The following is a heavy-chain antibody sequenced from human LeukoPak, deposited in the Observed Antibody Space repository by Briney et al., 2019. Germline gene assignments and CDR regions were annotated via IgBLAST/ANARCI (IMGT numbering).Heavy chain of an antibody. V-gene: IGHV1-46*01. CDR2: INPSGGST. Sequence: ASVKVSCKASGYTFTSYYMHWVRQTPGQGLEWMGIINPSGGSTSYAQKFQGRVTMTRDMSTSTVYMELSSLRSEDTAVYYCARSYCSGGSCSNWFDPWGQGTLDTVSS. CDR1: GYTFTSYY. D-gene: IGHD2-15*01. J-gene: IGHJ5*02. CDR3: ARSYCSGGSCSNWFDP.